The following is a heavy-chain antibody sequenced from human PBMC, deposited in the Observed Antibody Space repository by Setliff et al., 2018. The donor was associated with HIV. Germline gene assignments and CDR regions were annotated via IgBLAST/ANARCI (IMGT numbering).Heavy chain of an antibody. CDR3: AYSSGFYHFDS. Sequence: ASVKVSCKASGYAFTGDYIHWVRRAPGQGLEWMGGIIPIYGTANYAQKFQGRVTITAEESTDTAYIELIAVRSEDTAIYYCAYSSGFYHFDSWGQGTLVTVSS. CDR1: GYAFTGDY. CDR2: IIPIYGTA. J-gene: IGHJ5*01. V-gene: IGHV1-69*13. D-gene: IGHD6-25*01.